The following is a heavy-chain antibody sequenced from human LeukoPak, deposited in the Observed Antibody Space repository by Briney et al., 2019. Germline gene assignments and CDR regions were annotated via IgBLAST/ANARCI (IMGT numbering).Heavy chain of an antibody. CDR3: VKDLNTAIAAAGTFDY. CDR1: GFTFSSYA. J-gene: IGHJ4*02. D-gene: IGHD6-13*01. CDR2: ISGNGGST. V-gene: IGHV3-64D*09. Sequence: PGGSLRLSCSASGFTFSSYAMHWVLQAPGKGLEYVSAISGNGGSTYYADSVKGRFTISRDNSKNTLYLQMSSLRAEDTAVYYCVKDLNTAIAAAGTFDYWGQGTLVTVSS.